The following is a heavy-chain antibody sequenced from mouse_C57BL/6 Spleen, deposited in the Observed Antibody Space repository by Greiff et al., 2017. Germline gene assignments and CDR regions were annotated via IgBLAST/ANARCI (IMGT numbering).Heavy chain of an antibody. V-gene: IGHV5-17*01. CDR3: ARLSRCGDFDY. CDR1: GFTFSDYG. J-gene: IGHJ2*01. CDR2: ISSGSSAI. Sequence: EVKLVESGGGLVKPGGSLKLSCAASGFTFSDYGMHWVRQAPEKGLEWVVYISSGSSAIYYADTVKGRFTISRDNAKNTLFLQMTSLRSEDTAMYYCARLSRCGDFDYWGQGTTLTVSS.